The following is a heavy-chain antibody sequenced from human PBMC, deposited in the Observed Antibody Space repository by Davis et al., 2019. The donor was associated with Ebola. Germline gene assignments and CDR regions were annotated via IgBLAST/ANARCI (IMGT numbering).Heavy chain of an antibody. CDR1: GFTFSSYA. J-gene: IGHJ4*02. CDR3: ARAGYSYGYDY. V-gene: IGHV3-64D*08. D-gene: IGHD5-18*01. CDR2: ISSNGGST. Sequence: GESLKISCSASGFTFSSYAMHWVRQAPGKGLEYVSAISSNGGSTYYADSVKGRFTISRDNSKNTLYLQMSSLRAEDMAVYYCARAGYSYGYDYWGQGTLVTVSS.